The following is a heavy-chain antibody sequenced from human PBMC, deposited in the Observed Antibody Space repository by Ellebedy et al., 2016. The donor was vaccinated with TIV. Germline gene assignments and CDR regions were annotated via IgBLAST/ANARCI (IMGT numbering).Heavy chain of an antibody. CDR1: GGSISSSSYY. Sequence: SETLSLXCTVSGGSISSSSYYWGWIRQPPGKGLEWIGSIYYSGSTYYNPSLKSRVTISVNTSKNQFSLKLSSVTAADTAVYYCARDSIVGDWYFDLWGRGTLVTVSS. V-gene: IGHV4-39*07. J-gene: IGHJ2*01. D-gene: IGHD1-26*01. CDR3: ARDSIVGDWYFDL. CDR2: IYYSGST.